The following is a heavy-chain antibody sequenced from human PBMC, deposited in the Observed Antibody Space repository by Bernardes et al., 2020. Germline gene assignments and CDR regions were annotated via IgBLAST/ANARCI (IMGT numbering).Heavy chain of an antibody. Sequence: VGSLSLSCAASGFTFSGSAMHWVRQASGKGLEWVGRIRSKPNSYATAYTASVKGRFTISRDDSKNTAYLQMNSLKTEDTAVYYCTGGSSNWTAFDYWGQGTLVTVSS. CDR2: IRSKPNSYAT. CDR3: TGGSSNWTAFDY. V-gene: IGHV3-73*01. J-gene: IGHJ4*02. CDR1: GFTFSGSA. D-gene: IGHD6-13*01.